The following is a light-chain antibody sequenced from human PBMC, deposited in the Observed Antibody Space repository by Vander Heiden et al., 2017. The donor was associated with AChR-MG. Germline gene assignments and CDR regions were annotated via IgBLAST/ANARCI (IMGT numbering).Light chain of an antibody. Sequence: IVLTQSPPTLSLSPGERATLACRASRSVSTYLAWYQQKPGQAPRLLIYDASNRATGIPARCSGSGSGTDFTLTISSLEPEDFAVYFCQKRSNWPVLTFGGGTKVEIK. CDR3: QKRSNWPVLT. CDR1: RSVSTY. CDR2: DAS. V-gene: IGKV3-11*01. J-gene: IGKJ4*01.